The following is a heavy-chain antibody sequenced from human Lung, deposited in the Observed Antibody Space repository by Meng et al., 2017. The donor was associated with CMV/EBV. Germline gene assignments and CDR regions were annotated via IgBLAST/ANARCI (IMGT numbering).Heavy chain of an antibody. J-gene: IGHJ4*01. V-gene: IGHV1-2*06. CDR2: VNPISDDT. CDR3: AKSSDNGWSS. D-gene: IGHD6-19*01. Sequence: VQLVQSGAEVKRTGDSGKISCQASGYSFSGFYLNWARQAPGHGLEWLGRVNPISDDTHLAQKFEGRITVTRGATINTAFMELTRLRPDDTAVYYCAKSSDNGWSSWGPGTLVTVSS. CDR1: GYSFSGFY.